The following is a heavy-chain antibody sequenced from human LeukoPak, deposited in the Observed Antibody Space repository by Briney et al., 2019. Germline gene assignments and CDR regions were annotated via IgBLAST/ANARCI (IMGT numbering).Heavy chain of an antibody. J-gene: IGHJ5*02. Sequence: ASVKVSCKASGYTFTSYAMHWVRQAPGQRLEWMGWINAGNGNTKYSQKFQVRVTITRDTSASTAYMELSSLRSEDTAVYYCARGVAGRSWFDPWGQGTLVTVSS. V-gene: IGHV1-3*01. CDR3: ARGVAGRSWFDP. CDR1: GYTFTSYA. CDR2: INAGNGNT. D-gene: IGHD6-19*01.